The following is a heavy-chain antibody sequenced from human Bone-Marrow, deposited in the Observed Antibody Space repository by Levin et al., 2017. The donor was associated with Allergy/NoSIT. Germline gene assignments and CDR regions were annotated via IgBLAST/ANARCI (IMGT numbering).Heavy chain of an antibody. CDR2: ISGGGGST. CDR3: AKAHIVVIPAAIRSFDY. J-gene: IGHJ4*02. D-gene: IGHD2-2*01. V-gene: IGHV3-23*01. Sequence: QAGGSLRLSCAASGFSFSSYAMSWVRQAPGKGLEWVSAISGGGGSTYYADAVHGRFTISRDNSKNTLYLQMNSLRVEDTALYYCAKAHIVVIPAAIRSFDYWGQGTLVTVSS. CDR1: GFSFSSYA.